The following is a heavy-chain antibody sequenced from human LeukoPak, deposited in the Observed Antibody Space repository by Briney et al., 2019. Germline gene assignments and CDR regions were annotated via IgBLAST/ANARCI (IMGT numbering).Heavy chain of an antibody. CDR1: GFTFSSYA. CDR2: IWFDGSYK. J-gene: IGHJ3*02. D-gene: IGHD1-26*01. CDR3: ARGWELPYALDI. Sequence: GGSLRLSCAASGFTFSSYAMSWVRQAPGKGLEWVAVIWFDGSYKYYADSVKGRFTISRDNSKNTLYLQMNRLRAEDTAVYYCARGWELPYALDIWGQGTVVTVSS. V-gene: IGHV3-33*08.